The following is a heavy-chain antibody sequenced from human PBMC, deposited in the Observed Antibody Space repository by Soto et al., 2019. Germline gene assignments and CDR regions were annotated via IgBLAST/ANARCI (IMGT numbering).Heavy chain of an antibody. Sequence: PGGSLRLSCAASGFTFSSYGMHWVRQAPGKGLEWVAVISYDGSNKYYADSVKGRFTISRDNSKNTLYLQMNSLRAEDTAVYYCAKDLGGYSSSWYPGDDWGQGTLVNVAS. J-gene: IGHJ4*02. D-gene: IGHD6-13*01. V-gene: IGHV3-30*18. CDR1: GFTFSSYG. CDR3: AKDLGGYSSSWYPGDD. CDR2: ISYDGSNK.